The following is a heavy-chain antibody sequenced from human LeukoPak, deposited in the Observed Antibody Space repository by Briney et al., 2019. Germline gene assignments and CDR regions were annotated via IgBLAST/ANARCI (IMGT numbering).Heavy chain of an antibody. Sequence: SVKVSCKASGYTFTSYAISWVRQAPGQGLEWMGGIIPIFGTANYAQKFQGRVTITTDESTSTAYMELSSLRSEDTAVYYCARAASIAARHAFDIWGQGTMVTVSS. V-gene: IGHV1-69*05. CDR1: GYTFTSYA. D-gene: IGHD6-6*01. CDR3: ARAASIAARHAFDI. CDR2: IIPIFGTA. J-gene: IGHJ3*02.